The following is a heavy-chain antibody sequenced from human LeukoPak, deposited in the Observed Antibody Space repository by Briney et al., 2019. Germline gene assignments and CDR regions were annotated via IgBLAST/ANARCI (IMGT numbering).Heavy chain of an antibody. CDR1: GYTLTELS. J-gene: IGHJ4*02. CDR2: FDPEDGET. D-gene: IGHD1-26*01. Sequence: ASVKVSCKVSGYTLTELSMHWVRQAPGKGLEWMGGFDPEDGETIYAQKFQGRVTMTGDTSTDTAYMELSSLRSEDTAVYYCATDHGEGSHFDYWGQGTLVTVSS. V-gene: IGHV1-24*01. CDR3: ATDHGEGSHFDY.